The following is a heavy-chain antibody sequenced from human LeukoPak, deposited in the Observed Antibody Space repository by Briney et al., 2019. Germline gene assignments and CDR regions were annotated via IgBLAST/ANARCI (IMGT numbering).Heavy chain of an antibody. CDR3: ARGHRDIVVVPAAIENFDY. CDR2: ISSSSSYI. D-gene: IGHD2-2*01. V-gene: IGHV3-21*01. J-gene: IGHJ4*02. Sequence: GGSLRLSCAASGFTFSSYSMNWVRQAPGKGLEWVSSISSSSSYIYYADSVKGRFTISRDNAKNSLYLQMNSLRAEDTAVYYYARGHRDIVVVPAAIENFDYWGQGTLVTVSS. CDR1: GFTFSSYS.